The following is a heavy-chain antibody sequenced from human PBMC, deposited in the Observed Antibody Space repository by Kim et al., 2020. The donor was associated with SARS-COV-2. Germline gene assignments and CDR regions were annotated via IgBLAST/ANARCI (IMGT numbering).Heavy chain of an antibody. CDR3: ARDAELRLLKPLCPVV. V-gene: IGHV1-3*01. D-gene: IGHD3-3*01. CDR1: GYVFTAYS. Sequence: ASVKVSCKASGYVFTAYSMHWVRQAPGQSPEWIGWINVGSGNTEDAPKFRGRVFITRDTSADTDYLELSGLRPEDTAIYYCARDAELRLLKPLCPVVWG. J-gene: IGHJ6*02. CDR2: INVGSGNT.